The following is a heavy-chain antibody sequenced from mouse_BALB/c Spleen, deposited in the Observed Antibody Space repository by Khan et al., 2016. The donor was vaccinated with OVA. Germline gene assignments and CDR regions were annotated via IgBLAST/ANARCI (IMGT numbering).Heavy chain of an antibody. Sequence: EVQLQESGPGLVKPSQSLSLTCTVIGYSITSHYSWNLIRQFPGNKLEWMANITYSGITAYKPSLKSRILITRDTSKNQFFLQFNSVTTEDIDTYFCASGGGMDYWGQGTSVTVSS. CDR2: ITYSGIT. J-gene: IGHJ4*01. V-gene: IGHV3-2*02. CDR1: GYSITSHYS. CDR3: ASGGGMDY.